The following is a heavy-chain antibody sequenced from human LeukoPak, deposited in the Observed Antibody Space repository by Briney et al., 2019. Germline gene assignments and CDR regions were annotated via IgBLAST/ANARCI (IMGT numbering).Heavy chain of an antibody. CDR1: GDSVSSNSAA. CDR2: TYYRSKWYN. CDR3: ARGAVAHFDN. J-gene: IGHJ4*02. V-gene: IGHV6-1*01. Sequence: SQTLSLTCAISGDSVSSNSAAWNWIRQSPSRGLEWLGRTYYRSKWYNDYAVSVKSRVTVNADTSKNQFSLHLNSVTPEDTAVYYCARGAVAHFDNWGQGTLVTVSS. D-gene: IGHD6-19*01.